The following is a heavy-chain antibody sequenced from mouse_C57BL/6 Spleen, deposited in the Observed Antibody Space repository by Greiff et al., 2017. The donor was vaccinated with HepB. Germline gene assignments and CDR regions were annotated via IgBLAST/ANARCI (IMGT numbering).Heavy chain of an antibody. CDR1: GYAFSSSW. D-gene: IGHD2-4*01. J-gene: IGHJ3*01. CDR2: IYPGDGDT. V-gene: IGHV1-82*01. Sequence: VQRVESGPELVKPGASVKISCKASGYAFSSSWMNWVKQRPGKGLEWIGRIYPGDGDTNYNGKFKGKATLTADKSSSTAYMQLSSLTSEDSAVYFCARGADYDYDWFAYWGQGTLVTVSA. CDR3: ARGADYDYDWFAY.